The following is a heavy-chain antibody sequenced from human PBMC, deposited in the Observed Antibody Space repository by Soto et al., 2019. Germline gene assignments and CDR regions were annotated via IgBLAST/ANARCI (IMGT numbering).Heavy chain of an antibody. V-gene: IGHV4-31*03. D-gene: IGHD1-26*01. J-gene: IGHJ6*02. CDR2: IYYSGST. Sequence: QVQLQESGPGLVKPSQTLSLTCTVSGGSISSGGYYWSWIRQHPGKGLEWIGYIYYSGSTYYNPSLKSRVTISVDTSKNQFSLKLSSVSATDTAVYYCAREVGPITGRTPYGMDVWGQGTTVTVSS. CDR3: AREVGPITGRTPYGMDV. CDR1: GGSISSGGYY.